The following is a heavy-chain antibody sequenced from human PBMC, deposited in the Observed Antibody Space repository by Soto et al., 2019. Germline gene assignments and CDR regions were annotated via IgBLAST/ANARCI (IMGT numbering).Heavy chain of an antibody. CDR2: IIPIFGTA. V-gene: IGHV1-69*13. CDR1: RGTFSSYA. CDR3: ARARFEDYYGSGSYYHKLPYYYYGMDV. D-gene: IGHD3-10*01. Sequence: SVKVSCKASRGTFSSYAISWVRQAPGQGLEWMGGIIPIFGTANYAQKFQGRVTITADESTSTAYMELSSLRSEDTAVYYCARARFEDYYGSGSYYHKLPYYYYGMDVWGQGTTVTVSS. J-gene: IGHJ6*02.